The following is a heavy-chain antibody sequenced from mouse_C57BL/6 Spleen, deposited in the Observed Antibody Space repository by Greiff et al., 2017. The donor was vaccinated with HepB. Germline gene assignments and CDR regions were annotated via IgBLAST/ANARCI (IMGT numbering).Heavy chain of an antibody. Sequence: QVQLQQPGAELVMPGASVKLSCKASGYTFTSYWMHWVKQRPGQGLEWIGEIDPSDSYTNYNQKFKGKSTLTVDKSSSTAYMQLSSLTSEDSAVYYCARAGYDYDFPWFAYWGQGTLVTVSA. CDR1: GYTFTSYW. J-gene: IGHJ3*01. V-gene: IGHV1-69*01. D-gene: IGHD2-4*01. CDR2: IDPSDSYT. CDR3: ARAGYDYDFPWFAY.